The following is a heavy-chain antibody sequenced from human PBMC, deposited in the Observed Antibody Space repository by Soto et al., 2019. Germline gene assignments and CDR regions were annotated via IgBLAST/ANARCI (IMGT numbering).Heavy chain of an antibody. CDR2: ISGSGGST. Sequence: GGSLRLSCAASGFTFSSYAMSWVRQAPGKGLEWVSAISGSGGSTYYADSVKGRFTISRDNSKNALYLQMNSLRAEDTAVYYCAKSNTYYYDSSGKFDPWGQGTLVTVSS. CDR1: GFTFSSYA. V-gene: IGHV3-23*01. D-gene: IGHD3-22*01. CDR3: AKSNTYYYDSSGKFDP. J-gene: IGHJ5*02.